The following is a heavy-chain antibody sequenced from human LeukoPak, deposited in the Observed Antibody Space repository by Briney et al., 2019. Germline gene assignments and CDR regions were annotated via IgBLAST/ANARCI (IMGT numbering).Heavy chain of an antibody. CDR1: GVSMSGYF. V-gene: IGHV4-59*08. CDR3: ARHYSGSGSYSFDY. D-gene: IGHD3-10*01. CDR2: IYYSGST. Sequence: SETLSLTCTVSGVSMSGYFWSWLRQPPGKGLEWIGYIYYSGSTDYNPSLKSRVTISVDTSKNQFSLRLSSVTAADTAVYYCARHYSGSGSYSFDYWGQGTLVTVSS. J-gene: IGHJ4*02.